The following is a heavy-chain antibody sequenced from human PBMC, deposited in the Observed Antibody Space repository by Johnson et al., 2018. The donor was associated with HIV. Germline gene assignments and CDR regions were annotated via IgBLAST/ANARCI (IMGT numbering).Heavy chain of an antibody. CDR1: GFTLSDYY. CDR2: ISSSGTII. D-gene: IGHD6-13*01. J-gene: IGHJ3*02. V-gene: IGHV3-11*04. CDR3: ARDPAAAALRAFDI. Sequence: QVQLVESGGGLVKPGGSLRLSCVISGFTLSDYYMSWIRQAPGKGLEWVSYISSSGTIIYYADSVKGRFTISRDNAKNSLNLQMNSLRAEDTAVYYCARDPAAAALRAFDIWGQGTMVTVSS.